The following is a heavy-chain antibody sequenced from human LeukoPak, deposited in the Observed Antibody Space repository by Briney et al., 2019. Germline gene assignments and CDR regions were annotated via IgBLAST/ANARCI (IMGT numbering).Heavy chain of an antibody. J-gene: IGHJ4*02. D-gene: IGHD3-9*01. CDR3: ARGNYDILSDYSLYSPRGGFDH. CDR2: ITKSRS. V-gene: IGHV4-59*07. CDR1: GVSITLYY. Sequence: SDTLSLTCTVSGVSITLYYWTWIRQSPKKGLEWIGDITKSRSNYNPSLSSRLTISTDTSKNHFSLRLTSVSAADTAVYYCARGNYDILSDYSLYSPRGGFDHWGQGILVSVSS.